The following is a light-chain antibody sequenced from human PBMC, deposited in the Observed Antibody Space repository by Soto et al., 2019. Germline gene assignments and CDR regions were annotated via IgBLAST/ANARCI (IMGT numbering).Light chain of an antibody. V-gene: IGLV2-14*01. J-gene: IGLJ1*01. CDR2: DVS. Sequence: QSALTQPASVSGSPGQSITLSCTGTSRDVGGYHYVSWYQQHPGKAPKLMIYDVSNRPSGVSNRFSGSKSGNTASLTISGRQAEDEADYYCSSETSSSVYVFGTGTKVTVL. CDR3: SSETSSSVYV. CDR1: SRDVGGYHY.